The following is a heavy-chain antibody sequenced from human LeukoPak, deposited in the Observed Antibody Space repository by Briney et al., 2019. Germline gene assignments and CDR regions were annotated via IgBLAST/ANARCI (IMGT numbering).Heavy chain of an antibody. Sequence: PSQTLSLTCAVSGGSISSGGYSWSWIRQPPGKGLEWIGYIYHSGSTYYNPSLKSRVTISVDTSKNQFSLKLSSVTAADTAVYYCARGKRDYGDQYYYYYYMDVWGKGTTVTVSS. D-gene: IGHD4-17*01. V-gene: IGHV4-30-2*01. J-gene: IGHJ6*03. CDR3: ARGKRDYGDQYYYYYYMDV. CDR1: GGSISSGGYS. CDR2: IYHSGST.